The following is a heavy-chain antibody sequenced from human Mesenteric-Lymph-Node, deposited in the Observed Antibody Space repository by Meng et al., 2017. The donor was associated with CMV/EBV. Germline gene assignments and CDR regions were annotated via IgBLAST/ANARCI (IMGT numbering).Heavy chain of an antibody. CDR1: FTSYG. D-gene: IGHD2-2*01. V-gene: IGHV1-18*04. CDR3: ARYRSDIVVVPAAMPDFDY. Sequence: FTSYGISWVRQAPGQGLEWMGWISAYNGNTNYAQKLQSRVTMTTDTSTSTAYMELRSLRSDDTAVYYCARYRSDIVVVPAAMPDFDYWGQGTLVTVSS. CDR2: ISAYNGNT. J-gene: IGHJ4*02.